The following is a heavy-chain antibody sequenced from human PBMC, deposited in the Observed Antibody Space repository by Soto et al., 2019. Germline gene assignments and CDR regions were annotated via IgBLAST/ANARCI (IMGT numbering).Heavy chain of an antibody. V-gene: IGHV3-23*01. CDR1: GFPFTSYA. J-gene: IGHJ4*02. Sequence: EVQLLESGGGLVQPGGSLSLSCAASGFPFTSYAMGWVRQAPGRGLEWVSAISGRGGSTYNADPVKGRFTISRDNSKNTLYLQMNSLRAEDTAVYYCAKGLEAIGYQEDYWGQGTLVTVSS. D-gene: IGHD1-1*01. CDR2: ISGRGGST. CDR3: AKGLEAIGYQEDY.